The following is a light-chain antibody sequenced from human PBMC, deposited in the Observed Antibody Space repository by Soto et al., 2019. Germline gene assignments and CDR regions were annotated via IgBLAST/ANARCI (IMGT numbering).Light chain of an antibody. CDR3: QSYDSSRSAYV. CDR2: GNR. V-gene: IGLV1-40*01. J-gene: IGLJ1*01. Sequence: QSVLTQPPSVSGGTPGQRVTISCTGTNSNIGAGCDVSWYQHLPGAAPKLLIYGNRFRPSGVPDRFSGSQSGTSASLAITGLQAEDEADYYCQSYDSSRSAYVSGAGTKVTVL. CDR1: NSNIGAGCD.